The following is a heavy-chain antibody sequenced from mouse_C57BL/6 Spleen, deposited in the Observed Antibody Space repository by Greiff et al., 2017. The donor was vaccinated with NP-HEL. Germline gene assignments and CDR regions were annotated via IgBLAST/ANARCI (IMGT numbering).Heavy chain of an antibody. Sequence: VQLQQSGPELVKPGASVKMSCKASGYTFTDYNMHWVKQSHGKSLEWIGYINPNNGGTSYNQKFKGKATLTVNKSSSTAYMELRSLTSEDSAVYYCARSRGYEGPFAYWGQGTLVTVSA. V-gene: IGHV1-22*01. CDR2: INPNNGGT. CDR1: GYTFTDYN. J-gene: IGHJ3*01. CDR3: ARSRGYEGPFAY. D-gene: IGHD2-2*01.